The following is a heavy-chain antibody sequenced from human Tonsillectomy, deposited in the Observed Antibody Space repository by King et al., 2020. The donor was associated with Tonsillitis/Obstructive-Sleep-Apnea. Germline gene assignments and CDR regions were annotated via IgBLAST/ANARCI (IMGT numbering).Heavy chain of an antibody. J-gene: IGHJ4*02. CDR1: GFTFDDYA. Sequence: QLVQSGGGVVQSGGSLRLSCAASGFTFDDYAMHWVRQAPGKGLEWVSLISGDGGTTYYADSVKGRFTISRDNSKNSLYLQMNSLRIAETALYYCAKGGSYNWNPFDYWGQGTLVTVSS. CDR2: ISGDGGTT. V-gene: IGHV3-43*02. CDR3: AKGGSYNWNPFDY. D-gene: IGHD1-20*01.